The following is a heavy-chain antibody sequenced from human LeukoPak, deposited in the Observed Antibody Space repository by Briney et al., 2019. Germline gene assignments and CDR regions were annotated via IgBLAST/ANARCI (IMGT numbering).Heavy chain of an antibody. CDR3: VSFYETY. V-gene: IGHV3-74*01. CDR2: INSDGSWT. Sequence: GGSLRLSCAASGNYWMHWVCQAPGKGLVWVSHINSDGSWTSYADSVKGRFTISKDNAKNTVYLQMNNLRAEDTAVYYCVSFYETYWGRGTLVTVSS. J-gene: IGHJ4*02. D-gene: IGHD2-2*01. CDR1: GNYW.